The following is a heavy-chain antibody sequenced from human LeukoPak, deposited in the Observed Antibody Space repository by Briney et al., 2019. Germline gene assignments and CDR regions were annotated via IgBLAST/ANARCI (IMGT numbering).Heavy chain of an antibody. V-gene: IGHV3-30*04. CDR2: ISYDGSNK. CDR3: AGSDTTGYSPREWDYWYFDL. CDR1: GFTFSSYA. Sequence: GGSLRLSCAASGFTFSSYAMHWVRQAPGKGLEWVAAISYDGSNKYSADSVKGRFTISRDNSRNTLYLQMNSLRADDTAVYYCAGSDTTGYSPREWDYWYFDLWGRGTLVTVSS. D-gene: IGHD3-9*01. J-gene: IGHJ2*01.